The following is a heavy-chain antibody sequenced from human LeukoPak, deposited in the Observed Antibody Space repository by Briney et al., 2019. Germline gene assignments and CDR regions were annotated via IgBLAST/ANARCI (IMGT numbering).Heavy chain of an antibody. V-gene: IGHV4-4*07. CDR3: ARYHYASGSFDY. J-gene: IGHJ4*02. CDR2: MYTSGET. Sequence: SETLSLTCSVSGGSISTNYWTWIRQTAGKGLEWIGRMYTSGETNYNSTLKSRVTISLDTSKNQFSLRLSSVTAGDTAVYYCARYHYASGSFDYWGQGTLVTVSS. D-gene: IGHD3-10*01. CDR1: GGSISTNY.